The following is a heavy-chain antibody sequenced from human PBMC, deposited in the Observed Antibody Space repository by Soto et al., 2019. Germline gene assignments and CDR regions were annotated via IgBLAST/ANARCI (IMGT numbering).Heavy chain of an antibody. Sequence: SVKVPCKASGGSFSSYAISWVRQAPGQGLEWMGGIIPIFGTANYAQKFQGRVTITADESTSTAYMELSSLRSEDTAVYYCARSDSSGWYARFDYWGQGTLVTSPQ. CDR3: ARSDSSGWYARFDY. V-gene: IGHV1-69*13. D-gene: IGHD6-19*01. J-gene: IGHJ4*02. CDR2: IIPIFGTA. CDR1: GGSFSSYA.